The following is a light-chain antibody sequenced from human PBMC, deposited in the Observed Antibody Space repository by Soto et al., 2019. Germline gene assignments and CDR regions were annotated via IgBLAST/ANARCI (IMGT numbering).Light chain of an antibody. Sequence: QSAPTQPASVSGSPGQSITFSCTGTINDIGGYNYVSWYQQHPGKAPKLMIFDVSNRPSGVSYRFSGSKSGNTASLTISGLQAEDEADYYCSSYTSSSTLLVGGGTKVTVL. CDR2: DVS. CDR3: SSYTSSSTLL. V-gene: IGLV2-14*01. CDR1: INDIGGYNY. J-gene: IGLJ2*01.